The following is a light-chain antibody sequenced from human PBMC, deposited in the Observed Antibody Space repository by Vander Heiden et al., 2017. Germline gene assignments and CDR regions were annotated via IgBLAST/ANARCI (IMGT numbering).Light chain of an antibody. Sequence: IVLTQSPDTLSLSPGERATLSCRSSQSLSISYLAWYQQKPGQAPRLLVFGASFRATAIPDRFSASGSGTDFTLTISRLEPEDFAVYYCQQSSDSPLTFGGGTKVEFK. J-gene: IGKJ4*01. CDR3: QQSSDSPLT. CDR2: GAS. CDR1: QSLSISY. V-gene: IGKV3-20*01.